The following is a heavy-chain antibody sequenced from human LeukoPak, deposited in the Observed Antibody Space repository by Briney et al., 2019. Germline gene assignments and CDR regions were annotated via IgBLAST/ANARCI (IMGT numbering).Heavy chain of an antibody. CDR1: GFTFGDYA. D-gene: IGHD3-10*01. CDR2: IRSKAYGGTT. Sequence: GGSLRLSCTASGFTFGDYARSWFRQAPGKGLEWVGFIRSKAYGGTTEYAASVKGRFTISRDDSKSIAYLQMNSLKTEDTAVYYCTRAYGSGDIWADYWGQGTLVTVSS. CDR3: TRAYGSGDIWADY. V-gene: IGHV3-49*03. J-gene: IGHJ4*02.